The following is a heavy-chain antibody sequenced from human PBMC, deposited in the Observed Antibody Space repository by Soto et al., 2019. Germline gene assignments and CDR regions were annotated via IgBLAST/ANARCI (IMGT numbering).Heavy chain of an antibody. Sequence: SETLSLTCTVSGGSISPYYWSWIRQPPGKGLEWIGYVYYSGNTNYNPSLESRVTISVDTSRNRFSLNLTSATAADTAVYYCARKGAAASYAHYYMDVWGRGAEVTVSS. CDR2: VYYSGNT. D-gene: IGHD6-13*01. V-gene: IGHV4-59*01. CDR1: GGSISPYY. J-gene: IGHJ6*03. CDR3: ARKGAAASYAHYYMDV.